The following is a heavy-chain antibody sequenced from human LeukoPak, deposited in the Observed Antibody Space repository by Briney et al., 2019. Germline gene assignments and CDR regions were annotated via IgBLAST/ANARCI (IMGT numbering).Heavy chain of an antibody. J-gene: IGHJ4*02. V-gene: IGHV3-11*06. CDR1: GFTFSDYY. CDR3: ARRNNWNYIDY. Sequence: PGGSLRLSCAASGFTFSDYYMTWIRQAPGKGLEWVSYISGSSIHTNYADSVKGRFTISRDNARNSMYLQMNSLRVEDTAVYYCARRNNWNYIDYWGQGTLVTVSS. CDR2: ISGSSIHT. D-gene: IGHD1-20*01.